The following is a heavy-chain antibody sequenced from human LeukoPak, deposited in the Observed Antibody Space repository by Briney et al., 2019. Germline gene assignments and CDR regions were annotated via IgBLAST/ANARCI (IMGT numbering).Heavy chain of an antibody. CDR2: IRYDGSNK. V-gene: IGHV3-30*02. J-gene: IGHJ4*02. CDR3: AKDRNFWSAEYYFDY. D-gene: IGHD3-3*01. Sequence: PGGSLRLSCAASGFTFSSYGMHWVRQAPGKGLEWVAFIRYDGSNKYYADSVKGRFTISRDNSKNTLYLQMNSLRAEDTAVYYCAKDRNFWSAEYYFDYWGQGTLVTVSS. CDR1: GFTFSSYG.